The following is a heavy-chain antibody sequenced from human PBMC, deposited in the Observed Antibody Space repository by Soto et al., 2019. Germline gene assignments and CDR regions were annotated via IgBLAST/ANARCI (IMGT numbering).Heavy chain of an antibody. CDR3: ARVVVPAALNDYYYGMDV. J-gene: IGHJ6*02. Sequence: ASVKVSCKASGYTFTSYGISWVRQAPGQGLEWMGWISAYNGNTNYAQKLQGRVTMTTDTSTSTAYMELRSLRSDDTAVYYCARVVVPAALNDYYYGMDVWGQGTTVTVSS. D-gene: IGHD2-2*01. CDR2: ISAYNGNT. V-gene: IGHV1-18*01. CDR1: GYTFTSYG.